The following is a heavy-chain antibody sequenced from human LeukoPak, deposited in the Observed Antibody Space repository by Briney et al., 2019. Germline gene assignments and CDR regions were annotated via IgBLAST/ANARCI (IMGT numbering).Heavy chain of an antibody. CDR2: IKQDGSEK. CDR1: GLTFSSYW. CDR3: AALGRDGYNSYYYGMDV. V-gene: IGHV3-7*01. Sequence: GVSLRLSCAASGLTFSSYWMSWVRQATGKGLDWVANIKQDGSEKDYVDSVKGRFTISRDNVKNSLYLQMNSLKAEDAAVYYCAALGRDGYNSYYYGMDVWGQGTTVTVSS. D-gene: IGHD5-24*01. J-gene: IGHJ6*02.